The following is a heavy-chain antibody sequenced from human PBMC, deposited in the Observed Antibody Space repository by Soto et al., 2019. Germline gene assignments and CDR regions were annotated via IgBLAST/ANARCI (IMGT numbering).Heavy chain of an antibody. J-gene: IGHJ5*02. CDR1: GYTFTSYA. CDR2: INAGNGNT. CDR3: ARAYSSSWTYNWFDP. D-gene: IGHD6-13*01. Sequence: ASVKVSCKASGYTFTSYAMHWVRQAPGQRLEWMGWINAGNGNTKYSQKFQGRVTITRDTSASTAYMELSSLRSEDTAVYYCARAYSSSWTYNWFDPWGQGTLVTVSS. V-gene: IGHV1-3*01.